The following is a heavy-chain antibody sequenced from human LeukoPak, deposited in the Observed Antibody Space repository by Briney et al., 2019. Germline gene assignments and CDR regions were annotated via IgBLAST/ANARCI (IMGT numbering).Heavy chain of an antibody. CDR2: ISSSSSYI. CDR1: GFTFSSYS. V-gene: IGHV3-21*01. J-gene: IGHJ3*02. D-gene: IGHD3-10*01. Sequence: GGSLRLSCAASGFTFSSYSMNWVRQAPGKGLEWVSSISSSSSYIYYADSVKGRFTISRDNAKNSLYLQMNSLRAEDTAVYYCARVGSFNAFDIWGQGTMVTFSS. CDR3: ARVGSFNAFDI.